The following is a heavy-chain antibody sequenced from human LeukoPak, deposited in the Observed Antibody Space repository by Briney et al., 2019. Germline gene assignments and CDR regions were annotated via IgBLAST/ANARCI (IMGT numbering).Heavy chain of an antibody. D-gene: IGHD2-15*01. Sequence: SQTLSLTCAVSGGSINSDDYSWSWIRQPPGKGLEWIGYMYHSGSAYYSPSLESRVTISVDRSNNQFSLRLNSVTAADTAVYYCARAHRCTGGTCFNWFDPWGQGTLVIVSS. CDR3: ARAHRCTGGTCFNWFDP. CDR2: MYHSGSA. V-gene: IGHV4-30-2*01. J-gene: IGHJ5*02. CDR1: GGSINSDDYS.